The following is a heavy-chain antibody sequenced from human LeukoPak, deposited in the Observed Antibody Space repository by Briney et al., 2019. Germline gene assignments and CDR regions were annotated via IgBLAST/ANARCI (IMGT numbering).Heavy chain of an antibody. V-gene: IGHV3-48*01. J-gene: IGHJ3*02. D-gene: IGHD5-18*01. CDR2: ISETSSPI. Sequence: PGGSLRLSCAASGFTVSSNFMNWVRQAPGKGLEWVSYISETSSPIYYADSVRGRFTISRDNAKNSLYLQMNSLRAEDTAVYYCARDPGYGYSGAFDIWGQGTMVTVSS. CDR1: GFTVSSNF. CDR3: ARDPGYGYSGAFDI.